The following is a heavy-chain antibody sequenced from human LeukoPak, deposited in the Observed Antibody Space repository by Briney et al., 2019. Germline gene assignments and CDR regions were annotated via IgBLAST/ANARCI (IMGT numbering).Heavy chain of an antibody. CDR1: GFTFRDAG. J-gene: IGHJ4*02. D-gene: IGHD5-18*01. Sequence: GGSLRLSCAASGFTFRDAGMSWVRQAPGKGLEWVGRIKSKTDGGTTDYAAPVKGRFTITRDDSKNTLYLQMSSLKTEDTAVYFCAHRDTAMVRVDYWGQGTLVTVSS. V-gene: IGHV3-15*01. CDR3: AHRDTAMVRVDY. CDR2: IKSKTDGGTT.